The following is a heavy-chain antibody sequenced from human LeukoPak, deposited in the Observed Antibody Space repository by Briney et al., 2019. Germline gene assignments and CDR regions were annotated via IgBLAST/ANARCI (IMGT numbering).Heavy chain of an antibody. J-gene: IGHJ4*02. V-gene: IGHV1-3*01. CDR3: ARGFQNQLPDY. Sequence: KFQGRVTITRDTSASTAYMELSSLRSEDTAVYYCARGFQNQLPDYWGQGTLVTVSS. D-gene: IGHD2-2*01.